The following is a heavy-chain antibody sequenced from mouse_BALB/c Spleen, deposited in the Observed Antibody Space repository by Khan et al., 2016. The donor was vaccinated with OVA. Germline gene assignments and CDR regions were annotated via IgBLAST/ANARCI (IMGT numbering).Heavy chain of an antibody. V-gene: IGHV3-2*02. Sequence: VQLKESGPGLVKPSQSLSLTCTVTGYSITSGYAWNWIRQFPGNKLEWMGYIRYSGGTSYNPSPKIRISITRDTSKNQFFLQLNSVTTEDTATYYCARGNYYGYYFDYWGQGTTLTVSS. CDR2: IRYSGGT. CDR3: ARGNYYGYYFDY. D-gene: IGHD1-1*01. CDR1: GYSITSGYA. J-gene: IGHJ2*01.